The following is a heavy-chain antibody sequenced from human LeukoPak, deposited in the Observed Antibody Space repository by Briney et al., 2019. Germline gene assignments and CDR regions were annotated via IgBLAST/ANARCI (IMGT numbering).Heavy chain of an antibody. CDR2: IYYSGST. CDR1: GGSISSSSYY. CDR3: ARISVLDDAFDI. V-gene: IGHV4-39*07. Sequence: PSETLSLTCTVSGGSISSSSYYWGWIRQPPGKGLEWIGSIYYSGSTYYNPSLKSRVTISVDRSKNQFSLKLSSVTAADTAVYYCARISVLDDAFDIWGQGTMVTVSS. D-gene: IGHD3-3*01. J-gene: IGHJ3*02.